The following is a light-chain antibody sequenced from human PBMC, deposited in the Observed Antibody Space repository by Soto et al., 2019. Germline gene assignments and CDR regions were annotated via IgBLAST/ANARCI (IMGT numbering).Light chain of an antibody. J-gene: IGKJ5*01. CDR2: DTF. Sequence: EIVSTQSPGTLSLSPGERATLSCRASQSLNSNYLAWHQQKPGQAPRLLIYDTFSRATGIPDRFSGSGSGTDFTLTISRLEPEDFAVYFCQQYDYLITFGQGTRLENK. V-gene: IGKV3-20*01. CDR3: QQYDYLIT. CDR1: QSLNSNY.